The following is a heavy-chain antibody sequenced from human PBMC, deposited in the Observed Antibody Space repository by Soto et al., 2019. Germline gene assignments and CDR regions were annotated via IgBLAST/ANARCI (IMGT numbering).Heavy chain of an antibody. CDR2: ISSSGSTI. D-gene: IGHD3-22*01. V-gene: IGHV3-11*01. Sequence: WGWLLLSCAPSGFTFSDYYMSWIGQAPGKGLELVSYISSSGSTIYYADSVKGRFTISRDNAKNSLYLQMNSLRAEDTAVYYCARDNSYDSSGYYYLNWFDPWGQGTMVTVSS. CDR1: GFTFSDYY. CDR3: ARDNSYDSSGYYYLNWFDP. J-gene: IGHJ5*02.